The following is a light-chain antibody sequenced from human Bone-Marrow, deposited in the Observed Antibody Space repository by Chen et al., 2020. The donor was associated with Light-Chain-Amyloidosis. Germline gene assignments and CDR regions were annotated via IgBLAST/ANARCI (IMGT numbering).Light chain of an antibody. CDR1: NIGSTS. Sequence: SYVLTPPSSVSVAPGQTATLACGGNNIGSTSVHWYQQTPGQAPLLVVYDDSDRPSGIPERLSGANSGNTATLTISRVEAGDEADYYWQVWDRSSDRPVFGGGTKLTVL. CDR3: QVWDRSSDRPV. V-gene: IGLV3-21*02. J-gene: IGLJ3*02. CDR2: DDS.